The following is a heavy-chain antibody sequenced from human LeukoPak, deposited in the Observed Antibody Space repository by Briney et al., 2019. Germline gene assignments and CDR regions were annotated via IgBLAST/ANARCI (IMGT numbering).Heavy chain of an antibody. CDR1: GYTFTDYQ. D-gene: IGHD3-16*01. J-gene: IGHJ4*02. V-gene: IGHV1-2*02. CDR2: INAGSGGI. Sequence: GASVKVSCKASGYTFTDYQIHWVRQTPGEGLEWMGWINAGSGGIKYAQKFQDRVTMTGDTSISTTYMELSRLTSDDTALYYCARDGGFDYWGQGTLVTVSS. CDR3: ARDGGFDY.